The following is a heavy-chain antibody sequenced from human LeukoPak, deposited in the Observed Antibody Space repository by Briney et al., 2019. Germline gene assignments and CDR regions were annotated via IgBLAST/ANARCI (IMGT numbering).Heavy chain of an antibody. CDR1: GGSFTNYY. CDR2: INHSGST. CDR3: VRHVARAFDI. J-gene: IGHJ3*02. V-gene: IGHV4-34*01. Sequence: SETLSLTCAVYGGSFTNYYWSWIRQPPGKGLEWIGEINHSGSTKYNPSLKSRVTISIDTSKNQLALKLSSVTAADTAVYSCVRHVARAFDIWGQGTKVTVSS.